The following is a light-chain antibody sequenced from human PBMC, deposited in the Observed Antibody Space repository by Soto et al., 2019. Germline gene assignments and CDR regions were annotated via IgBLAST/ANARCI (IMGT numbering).Light chain of an antibody. CDR2: DAS. CDR1: QSISGW. CDR3: QQYNSFSPT. Sequence: DIQMTQSPSTLSASVGDRVTITCRASQSISGWLAWYQQKPGKAPQLLIYDASSLESGVPSRFSGSGSGTEFTLTISSLRPDDFATYYCQQYNSFSPTFGQGTKVEIK. V-gene: IGKV1-5*01. J-gene: IGKJ1*01.